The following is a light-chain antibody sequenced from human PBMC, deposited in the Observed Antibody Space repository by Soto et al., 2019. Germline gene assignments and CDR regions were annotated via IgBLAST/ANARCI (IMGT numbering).Light chain of an antibody. J-gene: IGLJ1*01. V-gene: IGLV2-11*01. CDR1: SSDVGDYNS. CDR3: CSYVGGYSYV. Sequence: SALTQPRSVSGSPGQSVTVSCIGTSSDVGDYNSVSWYQQHPGKAPKLMIYDVNKRPSGVPDRFSGSKSGNTASLTISGLQAEDEADYYCCSYVGGYSYVFGIGTKVTVL. CDR2: DVN.